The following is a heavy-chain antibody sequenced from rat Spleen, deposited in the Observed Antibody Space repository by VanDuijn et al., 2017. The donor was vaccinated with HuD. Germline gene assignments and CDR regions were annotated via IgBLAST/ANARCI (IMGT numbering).Heavy chain of an antibody. CDR3: AREHLGINY. D-gene: IGHD1-9*01. CDR1: GFTFSDFH. Sequence: EVQLVESGGGLVQPGRSLKLSCAASGFTFSDFHLAWVRQAPTKGLEWVASIDYDGSSIYYRDSVKGRFTISRDNAQNTLYLQMTKLGSEDTAIYYCAREHLGINYWGQGVMVTVSS. J-gene: IGHJ2*01. CDR2: IDYDGSSI. V-gene: IGHV5-7*01.